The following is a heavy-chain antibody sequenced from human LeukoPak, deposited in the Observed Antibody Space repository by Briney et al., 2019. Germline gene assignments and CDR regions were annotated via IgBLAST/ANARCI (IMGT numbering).Heavy chain of an antibody. CDR3: AGGLLRYFDWLSKAWYFDL. Sequence: SETLSLTCAVYGGSFSGYYWSWIRQPPGKGLEWIGEINHSGSTNYNPSLKIRATISVDTSKNQSSLKLSSVTATDTAVYYCAGGLLRYFDWLSKAWYFDLWGRGTLVTVSS. CDR1: GGSFSGYY. V-gene: IGHV4-34*01. CDR2: INHSGST. D-gene: IGHD3-9*01. J-gene: IGHJ2*01.